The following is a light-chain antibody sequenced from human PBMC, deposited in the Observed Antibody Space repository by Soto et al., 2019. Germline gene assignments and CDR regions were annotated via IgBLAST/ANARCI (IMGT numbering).Light chain of an antibody. CDR3: QAWDSSTVV. Sequence: SYELTQPPSVSVSPGQTASITCSGHKLGNKYACWYQRKPGQSPVLVIYQDIKRPSGIPERFSGSNSGNTATLTISGTQAMDEADYYCQAWDSSTVVFGGGTKPTVL. J-gene: IGLJ2*01. CDR1: KLGNKY. V-gene: IGLV3-1*01. CDR2: QDI.